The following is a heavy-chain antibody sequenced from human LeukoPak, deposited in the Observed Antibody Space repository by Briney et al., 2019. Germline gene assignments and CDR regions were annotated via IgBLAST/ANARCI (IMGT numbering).Heavy chain of an antibody. D-gene: IGHD4-17*01. CDR3: ASQLGDYGDFN. V-gene: IGHV3-74*01. J-gene: IGHJ4*02. CDR1: GFTVSSNY. Sequence: PGGSLRLSCAASGFTVSSNYMSWVRQAPGKGLEWVSRINSDGSSTSYADSVKGRFTISRDNAKNTLYLQMNSLRAEDTAVYYCASQLGDYGDFNWGQGTLVTVSS. CDR2: INSDGSST.